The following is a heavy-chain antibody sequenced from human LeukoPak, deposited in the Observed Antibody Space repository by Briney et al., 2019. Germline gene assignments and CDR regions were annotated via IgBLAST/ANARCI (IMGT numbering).Heavy chain of an antibody. V-gene: IGHV4-4*07. CDR1: GGSISSYY. CDR3: ARDLGYCSGGSCYRSDAFDI. J-gene: IGHJ3*02. CDR2: IYTSGST. D-gene: IGHD2-15*01. Sequence: SETLSLTCTVSGGSISSYYWSWIRQPAGKGLEWIGRIYTSGSTNYNPSLKSRVTMSVDTSKNQFSLKLSSVTAADTAVYYCARDLGYCSGGSCYRSDAFDIWGQGTMVTVSS.